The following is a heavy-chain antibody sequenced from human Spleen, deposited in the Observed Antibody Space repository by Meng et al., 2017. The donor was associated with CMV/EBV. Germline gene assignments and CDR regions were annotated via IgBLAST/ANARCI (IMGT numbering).Heavy chain of an antibody. CDR3: ARIHRYYYDTSGENWFDP. V-gene: IGHV1-18*01. J-gene: IGHJ5*02. CDR1: GYTFTSYS. D-gene: IGHD3-22*01. Sequence: QVQLVQSGAEVKKPGASVKVSCKASGYTFTSYSISWVRQAPGQGLEWMGWISVYNGNTKYVQKLQGRVTMTTDTSTSTAYMELRSLRSYDTAVYYCARIHRYYYDTSGENWFDPWGQGTLVTVSS. CDR2: ISVYNGNT.